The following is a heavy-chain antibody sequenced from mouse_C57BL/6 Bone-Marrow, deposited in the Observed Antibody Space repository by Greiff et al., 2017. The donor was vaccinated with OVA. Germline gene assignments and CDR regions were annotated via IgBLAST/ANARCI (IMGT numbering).Heavy chain of an antibody. CDR1: GFTFSSYG. CDR2: ISSGGSYT. V-gene: IGHV5-6*01. D-gene: IGHD1-1*01. Sequence: EVHLVESGGDLVKPGGSLKLSCAASGFTFSSYGMSWVRQTPDKRLEWVATISSGGSYTYYPDSVKGRFTISRDNAKNTLYLQMSSLKAEDTAMYYCASYYLFAYWGKGTLVTVAA. J-gene: IGHJ3*01. CDR3: ASYYLFAY.